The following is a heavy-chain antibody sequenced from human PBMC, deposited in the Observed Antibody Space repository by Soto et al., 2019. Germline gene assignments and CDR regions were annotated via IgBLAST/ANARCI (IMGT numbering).Heavy chain of an antibody. CDR3: AKVSEGGSQFGGLDY. J-gene: IGHJ4*02. CDR2: IWYDGSNK. D-gene: IGHD1-26*01. V-gene: IGHV3-33*06. Sequence: QVQLVESGGGVVQPGRSLRLSCAASGFTFSSYGMHWVRQAPGKGLEWVAVIWYDGSNKYYADSVKGRFTISRDNSKNTLYLPMNSLRAGEPAGYYCAKVSEGGSQFGGLDYWGQGTLVTVSS. CDR1: GFTFSSYG.